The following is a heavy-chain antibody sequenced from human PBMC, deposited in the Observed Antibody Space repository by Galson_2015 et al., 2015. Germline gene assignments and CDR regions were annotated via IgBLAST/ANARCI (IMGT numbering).Heavy chain of an antibody. CDR3: VRDLLVVGGREDY. CDR1: GFTFRTYW. J-gene: IGHJ4*02. Sequence: LRLSCAASGFTFRTYWMSWVRPAPGKRPEWVANIRTDGSEKHYVDSVKGRFTLSRDNAQNSLWLQMNSLRVEDTAVYYCVRDLLVVGGREDYWGQGTLVTVSS. V-gene: IGHV3-7*03. D-gene: IGHD3-10*01. CDR2: IRTDGSEK.